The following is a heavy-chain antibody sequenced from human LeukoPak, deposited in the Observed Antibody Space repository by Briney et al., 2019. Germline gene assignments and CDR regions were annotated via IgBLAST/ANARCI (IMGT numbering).Heavy chain of an antibody. CDR3: ANFPMTTVTTFDY. CDR1: GGTFSSYA. J-gene: IGHJ4*02. Sequence: GASVKVSCKASGGTFSSYAISWVRQAPGQGLEWMGGIIPIFGTANYAQKFQGRVTITADESTSTAYMELSSLRAEDTAVYYCANFPMTTVTTFDYWGQGTLVTVSS. V-gene: IGHV1-69*13. CDR2: IIPIFGTA. D-gene: IGHD4-17*01.